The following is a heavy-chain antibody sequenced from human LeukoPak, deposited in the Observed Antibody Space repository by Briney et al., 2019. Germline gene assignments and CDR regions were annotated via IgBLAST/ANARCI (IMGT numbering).Heavy chain of an antibody. D-gene: IGHD1-26*01. CDR2: IYYSGST. CDR1: GGSISSYY. Sequence: PSETLSLTCTVSGGSISSYYWSWIRQPPGKGLEWIGYIYYSGSTNYNPYLKSRVTISVDTSKNQFSLKLSSVTAADTAVYYCASGVVGAPYYYYYGMDVWGQGTTVTVSS. V-gene: IGHV4-59*01. J-gene: IGHJ6*02. CDR3: ASGVVGAPYYYYYGMDV.